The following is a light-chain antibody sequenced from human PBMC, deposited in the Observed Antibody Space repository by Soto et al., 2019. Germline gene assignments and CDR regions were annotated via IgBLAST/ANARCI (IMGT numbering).Light chain of an antibody. CDR3: QQRSNWPRLT. Sequence: DIQMTQSPPSLSASVGDRVTITCRASQSISSYVNWYQHRMGKAPKLLIFAASILQSGVPSRFSGSGSGTDFTLTIRNLQPEDYAVYFCQQRSNWPRLTFGGGTKVEI. CDR2: AAS. CDR1: QSISSY. J-gene: IGKJ4*01. V-gene: IGKV1-39*01.